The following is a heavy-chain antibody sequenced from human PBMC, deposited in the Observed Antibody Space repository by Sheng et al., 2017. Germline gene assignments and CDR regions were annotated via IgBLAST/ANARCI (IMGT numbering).Heavy chain of an antibody. V-gene: IGHV3-15*01. D-gene: IGHD1-26*01. Sequence: EVRLVESGGGLIKPGGSLRLSCAASGFSFSITWMSWVRQAPGKGLEWVGHIKSETDGGTTDYAAPLKGRFTISRDNSKDMLFLQMNSLKTEDSAVYYCTTDQVGFGMDVWGRGTTVIVSS. CDR2: IKSETDGGTT. CDR1: GFSFSITW. J-gene: IGHJ6*02. CDR3: TTDQVGFGMDV.